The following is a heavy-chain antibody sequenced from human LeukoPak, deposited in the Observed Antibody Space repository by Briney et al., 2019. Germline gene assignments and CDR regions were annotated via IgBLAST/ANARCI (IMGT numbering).Heavy chain of an antibody. Sequence: ASVKVSCKASGYTFTSYGISWVRQAPGQGLEWMGWISAYNGNTNYAQKLQGRVTMTTDTSTSTAYMELSSLRSEDTAVYYCARGYDSGSFHTPFDYWDQGTLVTVSS. CDR3: ARGYDSGSFHTPFDY. D-gene: IGHD1-26*01. J-gene: IGHJ4*02. V-gene: IGHV1-18*01. CDR2: ISAYNGNT. CDR1: GYTFTSYG.